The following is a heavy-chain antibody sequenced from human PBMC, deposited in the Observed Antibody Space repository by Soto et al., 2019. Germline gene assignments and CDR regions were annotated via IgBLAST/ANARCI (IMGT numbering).Heavy chain of an antibody. J-gene: IGHJ6*03. Sequence: SETLSLTCTVSGGSISSGGYYWSWIRQHPGKGLEWIGYIYYSGSTYYNPSLKSRVTISVDTSKNQFSLKLSSVTAADTAVYYCARESGYDLRDYYYYMDVCGKGTTVTVSS. CDR2: IYYSGST. D-gene: IGHD5-12*01. V-gene: IGHV4-31*03. CDR3: ARESGYDLRDYYYYMDV. CDR1: GGSISSGGYY.